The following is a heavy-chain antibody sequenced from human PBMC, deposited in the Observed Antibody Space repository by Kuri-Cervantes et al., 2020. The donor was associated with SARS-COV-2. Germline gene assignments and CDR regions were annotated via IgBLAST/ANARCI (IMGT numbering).Heavy chain of an antibody. CDR2: ISGSGGST. CDR3: ARGQGATRGVFYYYMDV. V-gene: IGHV3-23*01. Sequence: LSLTCAASGFTFSSYAMSWVRQAPGKGLEWVSAISGSGGSTYYADSVKGRFTISRDNSKNTLYLQMNSLRAEDTAVYYCARGQGATRGVFYYYMDVWGKGTTVTVSS. CDR1: GFTFSSYA. J-gene: IGHJ6*03. D-gene: IGHD1/OR15-1a*01.